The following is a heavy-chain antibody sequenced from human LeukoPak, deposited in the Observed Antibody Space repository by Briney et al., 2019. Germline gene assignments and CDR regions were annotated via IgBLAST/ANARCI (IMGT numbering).Heavy chain of an antibody. J-gene: IGHJ6*03. CDR3: AKDDVAAFATGYMDV. CDR2: ISSSGGST. D-gene: IGHD6-6*01. CDR1: GFTFNIYA. V-gene: IGHV3-23*01. Sequence: PGGSLRLSCAASGFTFNIYAMSWVRQAPGKGLEWVSGISSSGGSTYYADSVKGRFTISRDRSKNTVYLQMNGLRADDTAVYYCAKDDVAAFATGYMDVWGKGTTVTVSS.